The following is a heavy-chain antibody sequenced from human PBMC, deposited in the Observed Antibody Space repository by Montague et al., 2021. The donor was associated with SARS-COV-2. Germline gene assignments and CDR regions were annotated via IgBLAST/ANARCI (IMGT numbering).Heavy chain of an antibody. CDR2: IYTSGST. V-gene: IGHV4-61*02. CDR3: AGESLHLTGYYNDYFDY. CDR1: GGSISSGSYY. D-gene: IGHD3-9*01. Sequence: TLSLTCTVSGGSISSGSYYWNWIRQPAGKGLEWIGRIYTSGSTNYNPSLKSRVTISVDTSKNQFSLKLSSVTAADTAVYCCAGESLHLTGYYNDYFDYWGQGTLVTVSS. J-gene: IGHJ4*02.